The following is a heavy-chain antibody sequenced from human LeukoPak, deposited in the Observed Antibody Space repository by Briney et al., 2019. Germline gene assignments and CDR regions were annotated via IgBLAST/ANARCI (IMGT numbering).Heavy chain of an antibody. CDR2: INPNSGGT. D-gene: IGHD2-21*02. J-gene: IGHJ5*02. Sequence: ASVKVSCKASGYTFTGCYMHWVRQAPGQGLEWMGWINPNSGGTNYAQKFQGRVTMTRDTSISTAYMELSRLRSDDTAVYYCAREGLYCGGDCYYNWFDPWGQGTLVTVSS. CDR1: GYTFTGCY. V-gene: IGHV1-2*02. CDR3: AREGLYCGGDCYYNWFDP.